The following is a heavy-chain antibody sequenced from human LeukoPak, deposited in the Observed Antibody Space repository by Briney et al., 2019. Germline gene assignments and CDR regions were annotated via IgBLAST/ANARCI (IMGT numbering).Heavy chain of an antibody. Sequence: PGGSLRLSCAASGFTFSNYAMSWVRQAPGKGLEWVSAISGSGGSTYYADSVKGRFTISRDNSKNTLYLQMNSLRAEDTAVYYCAKDQRSIAVAGYFDYWGQGTLVTVSS. J-gene: IGHJ4*02. CDR1: GFTFSNYA. CDR2: ISGSGGST. V-gene: IGHV3-23*01. CDR3: AKDQRSIAVAGYFDY. D-gene: IGHD6-19*01.